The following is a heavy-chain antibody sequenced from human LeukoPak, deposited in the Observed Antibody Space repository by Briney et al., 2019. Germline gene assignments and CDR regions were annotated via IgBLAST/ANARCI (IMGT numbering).Heavy chain of an antibody. CDR2: MNPNSGNT. D-gene: IGHD6-13*01. Sequence: ASVKVSCKASGYTFTSYDVNWVRQATGQGVEWMGWMNPNSGNTGYAQKFQGRVTITRNTSISTPYMELSSLRSEDTAVYYCARVTGSSWYYYYYYMDVWGKGTTVTVSS. V-gene: IGHV1-8*03. CDR3: ARVTGSSWYYYYYYMDV. J-gene: IGHJ6*03. CDR1: GYTFTSYD.